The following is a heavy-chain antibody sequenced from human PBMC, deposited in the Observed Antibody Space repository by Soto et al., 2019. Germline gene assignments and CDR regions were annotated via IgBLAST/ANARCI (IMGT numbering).Heavy chain of an antibody. CDR2: IIPIFGRA. V-gene: IGHV1-69*01. CDR3: ARERGYYYDSSGYYFDY. D-gene: IGHD3-22*01. CDR1: GGTFSSYA. Sequence: QVQLVQSGAEVKKPGSSVKVSCKASGGTFSSYAISWVRQAPGQGLEWMGGIIPIFGRANNAQKCQGSVTITADESTSTAYMDLSSLRSEDTAVYYCARERGYYYDSSGYYFDYWGQGTLVTVSS. J-gene: IGHJ4*02.